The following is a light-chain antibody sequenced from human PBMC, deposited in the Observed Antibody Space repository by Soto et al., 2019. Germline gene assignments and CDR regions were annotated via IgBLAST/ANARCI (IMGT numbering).Light chain of an antibody. CDR2: EAS. CDR1: QSISSY. CDR3: QQSDTTPWT. J-gene: IGKJ1*01. V-gene: IGKV1-39*01. Sequence: DIRMTQSPSSLSASVGDRVTITCRASQSISSYLNWYQQKPGKAPKLLIYEASSLQSGVPSRFSGSGSGADFTLTVSSLQPDDFATYYCQQSDTTPWTFGQGTRVEMK.